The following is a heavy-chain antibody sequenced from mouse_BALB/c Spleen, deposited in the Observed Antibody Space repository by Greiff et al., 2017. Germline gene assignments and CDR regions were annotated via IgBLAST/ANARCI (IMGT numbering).Heavy chain of an antibody. D-gene: IGHD1-1*01. Sequence: VQLQESGPGLVAPSQSLSITCTVSGFSLTSYGVHWVRQPPGKGLEWLGVIWAGGSTNYNSALMSRLSISKDNSKSQVFLKMNSLQTDDTAMYYCARDQFTAWFAYWGQGTLVTVSA. V-gene: IGHV2-9*02. CDR1: GFSLTSYG. J-gene: IGHJ3*01. CDR3: ARDQFTAWFAY. CDR2: IWAGGST.